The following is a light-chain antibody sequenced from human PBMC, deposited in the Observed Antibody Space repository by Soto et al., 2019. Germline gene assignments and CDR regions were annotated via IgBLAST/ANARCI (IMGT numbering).Light chain of an antibody. V-gene: IGKV1-5*03. J-gene: IGKJ1*01. CDR2: KAS. Sequence: DIQMTQSPSTLSASVGDRVTITCRASQSISTWLAWYQQKPGKAPKLLIYKASSLQSGVPSRFSGSGSGTEFTLTISSLQPDDFETYYCQQYNTHSRTFGQGTKVEIK. CDR3: QQYNTHSRT. CDR1: QSISTW.